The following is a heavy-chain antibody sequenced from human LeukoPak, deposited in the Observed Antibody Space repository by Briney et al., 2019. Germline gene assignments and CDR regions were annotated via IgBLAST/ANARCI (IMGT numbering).Heavy chain of an antibody. V-gene: IGHV3-48*03. CDR2: ISSSGRTM. CDR3: ARDHCTSTSCYFDY. Sequence: GGSLRLSCAASGFTFSSYEMNWVRQAPGKGLEWVPYISSSGRTMYYADSVKGRFTISRDNAKNSLYLQMNSLRAEDTAVYYCARDHCTSTSCYFDYWGQGILVTVSS. J-gene: IGHJ4*02. CDR1: GFTFSSYE. D-gene: IGHD2-2*01.